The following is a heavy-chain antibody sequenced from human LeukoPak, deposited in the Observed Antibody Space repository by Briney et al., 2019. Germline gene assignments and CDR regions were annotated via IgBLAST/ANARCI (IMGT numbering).Heavy chain of an antibody. Sequence: GASLKVSCKASGYTFTSYDINWGRQATGQGLEWMGWMNPNSVNTGYAQKFQGRVTMTRNTSISTAYMELSSLRSEDTAVYYCARGLRYCSGGRCYFSPPYYYYMDVWGKGTTVTISS. CDR2: MNPNSVNT. V-gene: IGHV1-8*02. J-gene: IGHJ6*03. D-gene: IGHD2-15*01. CDR3: ARGLRYCSGGRCYFSPPYYYYMDV. CDR1: GYTFTSYD.